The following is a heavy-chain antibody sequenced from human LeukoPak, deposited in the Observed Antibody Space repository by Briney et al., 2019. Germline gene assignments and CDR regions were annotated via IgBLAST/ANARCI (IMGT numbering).Heavy chain of an antibody. CDR2: IGTAGDT. J-gene: IGHJ5*02. D-gene: IGHD3-10*01. CDR1: GFTFSSYD. Sequence: GGSLRLSCAASGFTFSSYDMHWVRHATGKGLEWVSAIGTAGDTYYPGSVKGRFTISRENAKNSLYLQMNSLRAGDTAVYYCARDKNGELMFDPWGQGTLVTVSS. CDR3: ARDKNGELMFDP. V-gene: IGHV3-13*01.